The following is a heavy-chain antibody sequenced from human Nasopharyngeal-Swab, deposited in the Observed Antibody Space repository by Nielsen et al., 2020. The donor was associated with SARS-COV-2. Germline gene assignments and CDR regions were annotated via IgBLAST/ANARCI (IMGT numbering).Heavy chain of an antibody. J-gene: IGHJ3*01. D-gene: IGHD6-13*01. Sequence: LRLSCTVSGVSISSQYWSWIRQPPGKGLEWIGYMYYSGTTSYNPSLESRVTMSIDTSKNQFSLKVTSVTAADTAIYYCARQSSSSWYGAFDVWGRGTLVTVSS. CDR1: GVSISSQY. CDR3: ARQSSSSWYGAFDV. CDR2: MYYSGTT. V-gene: IGHV4-59*08.